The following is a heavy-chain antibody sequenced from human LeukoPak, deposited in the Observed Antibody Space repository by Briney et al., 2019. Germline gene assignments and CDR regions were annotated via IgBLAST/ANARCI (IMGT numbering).Heavy chain of an antibody. J-gene: IGHJ1*01. D-gene: IGHD4-17*01. V-gene: IGHV3-53*04. Sequence: GGSLRLSCAASGFTVSSNYMSWVRQAPGEGLEWVSVIYSGGTTYYADSVKGRFTISRHNSKNTLYLQMNSLRAEDTAVYYCARGTNYGDYVEYSQHWGQGTLVTVSS. CDR1: GFTVSSNY. CDR3: ARGTNYGDYVEYSQH. CDR2: IYSGGTT.